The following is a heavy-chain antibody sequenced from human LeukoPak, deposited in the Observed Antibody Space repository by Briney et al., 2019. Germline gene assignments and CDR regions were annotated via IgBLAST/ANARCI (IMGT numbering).Heavy chain of an antibody. CDR1: GGSISSSSYY. V-gene: IGHV4-39*01. D-gene: IGHD3-22*01. Sequence: SETLSLTCTVSGGSISSSSYYWGWIRQPPGKGLEWIGSIYYSGSTYYNPSLKSRVTISVDTSKNQFSLKLSSVTAADTAVYYCARQGPCYYDSSGYRKRTFDYWGQGTLVTVSS. CDR3: ARQGPCYYDSSGYRKRTFDY. J-gene: IGHJ4*02. CDR2: IYYSGST.